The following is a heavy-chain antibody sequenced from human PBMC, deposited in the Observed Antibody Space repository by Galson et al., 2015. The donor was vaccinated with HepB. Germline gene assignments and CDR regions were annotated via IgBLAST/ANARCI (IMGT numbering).Heavy chain of an antibody. D-gene: IGHD3-22*01. CDR1: GCSFTSYW. V-gene: IGHV5-10-1*01. CDR2: IDPSDSYT. J-gene: IGHJ4*02. CDR3: ASGQGYYYDSSGYYIFDY. Sequence: QSGAEVKKPGESLRISCKGSGCSFTSYWISWVRQMPGKGLEWMGRIDPSDSYTNYSPSFQGHVTISADKSISTAYLQWSSLKASDTAMYYCASGQGYYYDSSGYYIFDYWGQGTLVTVSA.